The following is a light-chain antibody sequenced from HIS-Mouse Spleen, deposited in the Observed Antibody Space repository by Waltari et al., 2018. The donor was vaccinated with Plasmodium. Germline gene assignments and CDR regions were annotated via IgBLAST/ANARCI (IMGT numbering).Light chain of an antibody. CDR3: QQYNNWPWT. V-gene: IGKV3-15*01. J-gene: IGKJ1*01. Sequence: DIVMTQSPATLSVSPGERATLPCRASQSVSSNLAWYQQKPGQAPRLLIYGASTRATGIPTRFSGSGSGTEFTLTISSLQSEDFAVYCCQQYNNWPWTFGQGTKVEIK. CDR1: QSVSSN. CDR2: GAS.